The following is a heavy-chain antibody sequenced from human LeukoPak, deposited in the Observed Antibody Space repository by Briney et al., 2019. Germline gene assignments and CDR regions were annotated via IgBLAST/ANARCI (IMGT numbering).Heavy chain of an antibody. Sequence: KPGGSLRLSCAVSGFTFSSSGMHWVRQAPGKGVEWVSSISSSSSYIYYADSVKGRFTISRDNAKNSLYLQMNSLRAEDTAVYYCARGVRRVVSYYMDVWGKGTTVTVSS. D-gene: IGHD2-2*01. J-gene: IGHJ6*03. CDR3: ARGVRRVVSYYMDV. CDR2: ISSSSSYI. CDR1: GFTFSSSG. V-gene: IGHV3-21*01.